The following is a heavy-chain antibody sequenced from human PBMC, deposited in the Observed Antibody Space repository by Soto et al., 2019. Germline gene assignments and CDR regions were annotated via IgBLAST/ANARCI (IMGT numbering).Heavy chain of an antibody. Sequence: GGSLRLSCAASGFTFSSYAMHWVRQAPGKGLEWVAVISYDGSNKYYADSVKGRFTISRDNSKNSLYLQMNSLRAEDTAVYYCARSGIGGYYDSSGYWVDYWGQGTLVTVSS. CDR1: GFTFSSYA. CDR3: ARSGIGGYYDSSGYWVDY. V-gene: IGHV3-30-3*01. J-gene: IGHJ4*02. D-gene: IGHD3-22*01. CDR2: ISYDGSNK.